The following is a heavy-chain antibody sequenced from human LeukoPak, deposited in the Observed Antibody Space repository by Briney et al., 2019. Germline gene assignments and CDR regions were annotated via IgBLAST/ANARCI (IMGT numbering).Heavy chain of an antibody. J-gene: IGHJ4*02. CDR1: GYSISSGYF. Sequence: SETLSLTCTVSGYSISSGYFWGWIRQPPGKGLEWIGSIFHSGSTYYNPSLKSRVTISVDTSKNQFSLMLSSVTAADTAVYYCARDGRTNSGTNGYAIDYWGQGTLVTVSS. CDR3: ARDGRTNSGTNGYAIDY. D-gene: IGHD2-8*01. V-gene: IGHV4-38-2*02. CDR2: IFHSGST.